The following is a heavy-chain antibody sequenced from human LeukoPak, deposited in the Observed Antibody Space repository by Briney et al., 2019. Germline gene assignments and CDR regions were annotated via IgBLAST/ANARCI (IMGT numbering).Heavy chain of an antibody. V-gene: IGHV1-18*01. D-gene: IGHD6-13*01. Sequence: ASVKVSCKASGYTCTSYGISWVRQAPGQGLEWMGWISAYNGNTNYAQKLQGRVTMTTDTSTSTAYMELRSLRSDDTAVYYCARDRTYSSSWDDEGFDYWGQGTLVTVSS. J-gene: IGHJ4*02. CDR2: ISAYNGNT. CDR1: GYTCTSYG. CDR3: ARDRTYSSSWDDEGFDY.